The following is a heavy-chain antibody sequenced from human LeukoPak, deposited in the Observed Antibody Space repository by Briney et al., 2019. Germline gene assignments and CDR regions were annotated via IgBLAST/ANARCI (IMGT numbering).Heavy chain of an antibody. D-gene: IGHD3-22*01. CDR2: ISAYNGNT. CDR3: ARGGYLYYYYYHGMDV. V-gene: IGHV1-18*01. CDR1: GYTFTSYG. J-gene: IGHJ6*02. Sequence: EASVKVSCKASGYTFTSYGISWVRQAPGQGLEWMGWISAYNGNTNYAQKLQGRVTMTTDTSTSTAYMELRSLRSDDTAVYYCARGGYLYYYYYHGMDVWGQGTTVTVSS.